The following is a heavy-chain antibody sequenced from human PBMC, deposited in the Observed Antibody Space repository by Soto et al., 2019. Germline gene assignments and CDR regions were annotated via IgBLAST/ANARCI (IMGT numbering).Heavy chain of an antibody. Sequence: ASVKVSCKASGYTFTSYYMHWVRQAPGQGLEWMGIINPSGGSTSYAQKFQGRVTMTRDTSTSTVYMELSSLRSEDTAVYHCARPEAARRGGNYYYYYGMDVWGQGTTVTVSS. CDR1: GYTFTSYY. CDR2: INPSGGST. D-gene: IGHD6-6*01. V-gene: IGHV1-46*01. CDR3: ARPEAARRGGNYYYYYGMDV. J-gene: IGHJ6*02.